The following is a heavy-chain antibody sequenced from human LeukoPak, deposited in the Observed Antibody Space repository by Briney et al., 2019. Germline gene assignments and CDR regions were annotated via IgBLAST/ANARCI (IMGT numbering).Heavy chain of an antibody. Sequence: SETLSLTCTVSGGSISSYYRSWIRQPPGKGLEWIGYIYYSGSTNYNPSLKSRVTISVDTSKNQFSLKLSSVTAADTAVYYCARGGGYGDWFDPWGQGTLVTVSS. CDR3: ARGGGYGDWFDP. CDR2: IYYSGST. CDR1: GGSISSYY. V-gene: IGHV4-59*08. J-gene: IGHJ5*02. D-gene: IGHD5-12*01.